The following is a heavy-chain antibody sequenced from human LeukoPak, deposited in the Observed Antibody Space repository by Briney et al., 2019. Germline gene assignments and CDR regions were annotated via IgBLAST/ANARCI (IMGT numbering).Heavy chain of an antibody. D-gene: IGHD3-22*01. J-gene: IGHJ4*02. V-gene: IGHV4-39*01. CDR1: GGSISSSSYY. CDR2: IYYSGST. CDR3: ARVPRGGYLYYFDY. Sequence: SETLCLTCTVSGGSISSSSYYWGWIRQPPGKGLEWIGSIYYSGSTYYNPSLKSRVTISVDTSKNQFSLKLSSVTAADTAVYYCARVPRGGYLYYFDYWGQGTLVTVSS.